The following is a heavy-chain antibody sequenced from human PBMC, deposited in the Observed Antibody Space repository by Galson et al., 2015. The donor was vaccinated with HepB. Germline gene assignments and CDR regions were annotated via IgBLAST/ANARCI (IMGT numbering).Heavy chain of an antibody. CDR1: GFTFSSFA. CDR2: ISSDGSKK. CDR3: ARDAFSDDYGSDSVY. J-gene: IGHJ4*02. V-gene: IGHV3-30*04. Sequence: SLRLSCAASGFTFSSFAMHWVRQAPGKGLEWVAAISSDGSKKFYGDSVKGQFTISRDNSKNTLYLQVNSLRAEDTAVYYCARDAFSDDYGSDSVYWGQGTLVSVSS. D-gene: IGHD4-23*01.